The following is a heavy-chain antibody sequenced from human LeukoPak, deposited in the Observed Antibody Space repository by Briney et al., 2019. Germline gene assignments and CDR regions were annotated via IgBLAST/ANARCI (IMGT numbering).Heavy chain of an antibody. Sequence: PGRSLRLSCAASGFTFSSYGMHWVRQAPGKGLEWVAVIWYDGSNKYYADSVKGRFTISRDNSKNTLYLQMNSLRAEDTAVYYCARDGSPGYSSGLGYWGQGTLVTVSS. CDR2: IWYDGSNK. CDR3: ARDGSPGYSSGLGY. CDR1: GFTFSSYG. D-gene: IGHD6-19*01. V-gene: IGHV3-33*01. J-gene: IGHJ4*02.